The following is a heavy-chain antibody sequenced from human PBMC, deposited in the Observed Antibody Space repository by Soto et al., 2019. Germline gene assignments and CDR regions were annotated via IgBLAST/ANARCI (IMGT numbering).Heavy chain of an antibody. V-gene: IGHV1-69*12. J-gene: IGHJ3*02. CDR2: IVPIFRTA. D-gene: IGHD6-13*01. Sequence: QVQLVQSGAEVKKPGSSVKVACKVSGDTFSNYVINWVRQAPGQGLEWMGAIVPIFRTANYAQKFQGRVTITADEFTITAYMELSGLRSDDTATYYCARATAVPGTFREDASDIWGQGPLVTVSS. CDR1: GDTFSNYV. CDR3: ARATAVPGTFREDASDI.